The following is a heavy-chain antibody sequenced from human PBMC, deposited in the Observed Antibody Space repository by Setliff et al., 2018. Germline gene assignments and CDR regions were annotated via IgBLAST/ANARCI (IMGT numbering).Heavy chain of an antibody. CDR1: GDTFSSSA. CDR2: IIPIFGTA. D-gene: IGHD1-26*01. Sequence: GASVKVSCKASGDTFSSSAISWVRQAPGQGLEWMGGIIPIFGTANYAQKFQGRVTITADESTSTAYMELSSLRSEDTAVYYCATQPLQWELLGFDYWGEGTLVTVSS. V-gene: IGHV1-69*13. J-gene: IGHJ4*02. CDR3: ATQPLQWELLGFDY.